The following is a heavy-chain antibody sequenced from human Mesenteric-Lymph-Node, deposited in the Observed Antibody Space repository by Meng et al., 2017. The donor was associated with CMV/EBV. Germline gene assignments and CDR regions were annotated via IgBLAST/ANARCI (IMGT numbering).Heavy chain of an antibody. CDR3: ARVDSGYENYFDY. Sequence: VSGGSMSSSNWWRWGRQPPGKGLGWIGEIYHSGSTSYNPSLKSRVTISVDKSKNQFSLKLSSVTAADTAVYYCARVDSGYENYFDYWGQGTLVTVSS. CDR2: IYHSGST. V-gene: IGHV4-4*02. J-gene: IGHJ4*02. D-gene: IGHD5-12*01. CDR1: GGSMSSSNW.